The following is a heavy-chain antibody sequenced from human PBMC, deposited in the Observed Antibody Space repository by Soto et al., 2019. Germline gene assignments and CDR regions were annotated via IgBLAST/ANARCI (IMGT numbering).Heavy chain of an antibody. V-gene: IGHV5-10-1*01. J-gene: IGHJ3*02. CDR1: GYSFSSYW. CDR3: ARQASFGVIMVALDI. D-gene: IGHD3-3*01. CDR2: IDPSDSYT. Sequence: GESLKISCKGSGYSFSSYWITWVRQMPGKGLEWMGRIDPSDSYTNYSPSFQGHVTISADKSISNAYLQWSSLKASDTAIYYCARQASFGVIMVALDIWGQGTMVTVSS.